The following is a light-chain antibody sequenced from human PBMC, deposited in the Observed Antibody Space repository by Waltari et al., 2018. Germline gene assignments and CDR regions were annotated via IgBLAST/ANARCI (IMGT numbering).Light chain of an antibody. J-gene: IGKJ1*01. CDR2: DVS. Sequence: DIQMTQSPSTLSASVGDRVTTTCRASQSVPMYLAWYQQKPGKAPKVLIWDVSSLERGVPSRFSGSGSGTEFTLTISSLQPDDFATYYCQQYDRYSAWTFGQGTKVEIK. CDR3: QQYDRYSAWT. V-gene: IGKV1-5*01. CDR1: QSVPMY.